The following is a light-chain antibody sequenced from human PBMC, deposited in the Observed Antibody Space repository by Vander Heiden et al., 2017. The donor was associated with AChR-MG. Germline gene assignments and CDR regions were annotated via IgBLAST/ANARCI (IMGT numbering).Light chain of an antibody. CDR1: PGVYRGV. CDR2: TTS. Sequence: DIVLTQSPGTLALSPGEGATLSWRASPGVYRGVLAWYQQKPGQAPRLLIHTTSYRATGIPDRFSGSGSETDFTLTINRLEPEDFAVYYCQRYCRSPLFTFGPGTKVDIK. CDR3: QRYCRSPLFT. V-gene: IGKV3-20*01. J-gene: IGKJ3*01.